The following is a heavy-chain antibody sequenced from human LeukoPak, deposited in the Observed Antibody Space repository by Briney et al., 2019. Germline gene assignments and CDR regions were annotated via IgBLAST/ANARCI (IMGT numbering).Heavy chain of an antibody. J-gene: IGHJ4*02. Sequence: GGSLRLSCAASGFTVSSNYMSWVRQAPGKGLEWVSVIYSGGSTYYADSVKGRFTISRDNSKNTLYLQMNSLRAEDTAVYYCAKAPSGSYVPFEFWGQGTLVTVSS. CDR1: GFTVSSNY. D-gene: IGHD1-26*01. CDR2: IYSGGST. CDR3: AKAPSGSYVPFEF. V-gene: IGHV3-53*01.